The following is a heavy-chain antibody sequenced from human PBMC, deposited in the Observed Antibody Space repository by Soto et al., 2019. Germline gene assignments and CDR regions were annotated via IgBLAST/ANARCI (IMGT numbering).Heavy chain of an antibody. J-gene: IGHJ4*02. CDR1: GFTFSSYS. V-gene: IGHV3-48*01. CDR3: ARVSGYYDSSGYSLDY. D-gene: IGHD3-22*01. CDR2: ISSSSSTI. Sequence: EVQLADSGGGLVQPGGSLRLSCAASGFTFSSYSMNWVRQAPGKGLEWVSYISSSSSTIYYADSVKGRFTISRDNAKNSLYLQMNSLRAEDTAVYYCARVSGYYDSSGYSLDYWGQGTLVTVSS.